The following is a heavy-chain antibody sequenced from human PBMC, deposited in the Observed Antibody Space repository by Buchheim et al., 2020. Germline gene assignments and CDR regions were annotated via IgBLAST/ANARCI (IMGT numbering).Heavy chain of an antibody. D-gene: IGHD4-23*01. J-gene: IGHJ4*02. CDR1: GGSISAYY. V-gene: IGHV4-59*07. CDR2: VFYRGDV. CDR3: ARGVGVKTELDY. Sequence: QVRLQESGPGLVKPSGTLSLTCNVSGGSISAYYWSWVRQPPGKGLEWIGYVFYRGDVKYNPSLKSRVPISGDTSKNQFSLKLNSVTAADTAMYYCARGVGVKTELDYWGPGTL.